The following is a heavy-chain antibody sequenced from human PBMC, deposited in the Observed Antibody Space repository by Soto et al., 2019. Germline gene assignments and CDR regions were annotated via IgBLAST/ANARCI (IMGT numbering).Heavy chain of an antibody. D-gene: IGHD2-15*01. Sequence: QVQLQESGPGLVKPSQTLSLTCTVSGGSISSGGYYWSWIRQHPGKGLEWIGYIYYSGSTYYNPAPKSRVTISVDTSKSQFSLKLSSVTAADTAVYYCARAVVVVSNWFDPWGQGTLVTVSS. J-gene: IGHJ5*02. CDR1: GGSISSGGYY. V-gene: IGHV4-31*03. CDR2: IYYSGST. CDR3: ARAVVVVSNWFDP.